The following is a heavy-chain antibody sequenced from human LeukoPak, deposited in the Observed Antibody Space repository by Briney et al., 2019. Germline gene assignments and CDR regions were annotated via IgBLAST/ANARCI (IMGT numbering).Heavy chain of an antibody. CDR1: GFTFSNYW. V-gene: IGHV3-7*05. Sequence: PGGSLRLSCAASGFTFSNYWMSWVRQAPGKGLEWVANIKQDGSEKFYVDSLKGRFTISRDNARNSLYLQMNSLRAEDTAVYYWATLGAYDRFYAWGQGTPVTASS. D-gene: IGHD5-12*01. J-gene: IGHJ5*02. CDR2: IKQDGSEK. CDR3: ATLGAYDRFYA.